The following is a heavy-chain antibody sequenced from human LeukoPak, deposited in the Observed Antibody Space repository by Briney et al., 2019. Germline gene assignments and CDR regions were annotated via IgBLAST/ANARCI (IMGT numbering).Heavy chain of an antibody. CDR1: GDSVSSNSAT. Sequence: SQTLSRTCAISGDSVSSNSATRNWIRQSPSRGLEWLGRTYYRSSWYNEYELSVKSRITINPDTSKNQFSLQLNSVTPEDTAVYYCARYSSSSGCFDPWGQGTLVTVSS. CDR3: ARYSSSSGCFDP. D-gene: IGHD6-6*01. J-gene: IGHJ5*02. CDR2: TYYRSSWYN. V-gene: IGHV6-1*01.